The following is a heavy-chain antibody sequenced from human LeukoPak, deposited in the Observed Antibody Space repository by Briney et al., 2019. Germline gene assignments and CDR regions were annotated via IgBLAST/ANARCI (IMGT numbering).Heavy chain of an antibody. CDR1: GDSVSSNSVA. CDR3: ARYIGWYYFDY. D-gene: IGHD6-19*01. J-gene: IGHJ4*02. CDR2: TYYRSKWYS. Sequence: QTLSLTCAISGDSVSSNSVAWSWLRQSPSRDLESLGRTYYRSKWYSDYAVSVKSRITINPDTLKSQFSLQLNSMTPEDTAVYYCARYIGWYYFDYWGQGTLVTVSS. V-gene: IGHV6-1*01.